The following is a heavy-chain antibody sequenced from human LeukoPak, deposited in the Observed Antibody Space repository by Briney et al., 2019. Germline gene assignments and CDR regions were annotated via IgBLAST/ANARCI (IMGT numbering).Heavy chain of an antibody. Sequence: GGSLRLSCAASGFTFSRYTMHWVRQAPGKGLEWVALISYDGSNKYYADSVKGRFTISRDNSKNTLYLQMNSLRAEDTAVYYCAKGGSSGWYGDFDYWGQGTLVTVSS. J-gene: IGHJ4*02. CDR1: GFTFSRYT. CDR2: ISYDGSNK. V-gene: IGHV3-30-3*01. D-gene: IGHD6-19*01. CDR3: AKGGSSGWYGDFDY.